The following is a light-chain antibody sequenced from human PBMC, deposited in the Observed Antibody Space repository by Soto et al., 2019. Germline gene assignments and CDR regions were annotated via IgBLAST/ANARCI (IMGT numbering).Light chain of an antibody. J-gene: IGLJ3*02. CDR3: VLYMGSGISM. Sequence: QAVVTQEPSLSVSPAGTVTLTCGLNSGSVSTDNYPGWYQQTPGQAPRTLIYSTNTRSSGVPDRFSGSILGNKAALTITGAQADDESDYYCVLYMGSGISMFGGGTKLTVL. CDR1: SGSVSTDNY. V-gene: IGLV8-61*01. CDR2: STN.